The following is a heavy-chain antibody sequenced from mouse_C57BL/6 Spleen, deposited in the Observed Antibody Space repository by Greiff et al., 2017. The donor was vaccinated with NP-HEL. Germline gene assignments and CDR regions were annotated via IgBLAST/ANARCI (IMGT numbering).Heavy chain of an antibody. J-gene: IGHJ2*01. V-gene: IGHV1-4*01. Sequence: VQLKESGAELARPGASVKMSCKASGYTFTSYTMHWVKQRPGQGLEWIGYINPSSGYTKYNQKFKDKATLTADKSSSTAYMQLSSLTSEDSAVYYCARSRIFDYWGQGTTLTVSS. CDR3: ARSRIFDY. CDR2: INPSSGYT. CDR1: GYTFTSYT.